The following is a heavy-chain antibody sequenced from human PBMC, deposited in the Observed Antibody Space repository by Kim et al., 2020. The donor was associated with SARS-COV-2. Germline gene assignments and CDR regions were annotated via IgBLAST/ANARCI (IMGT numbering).Heavy chain of an antibody. D-gene: IGHD1-26*01. CDR3: ASGRVGCAY. Sequence: GGSLRLSCTASGITIDSHCMTWVRQAPGKGLEWVASIRHDGSEKQYVDAVKGRFTIFRDNAKKSMYMEMNSMRVEDTAMYDCASGRVGCAYWGRGTLV. CDR1: GITIDSHC. V-gene: IGHV3-7*01. CDR2: IRHDGSEK. J-gene: IGHJ1*01.